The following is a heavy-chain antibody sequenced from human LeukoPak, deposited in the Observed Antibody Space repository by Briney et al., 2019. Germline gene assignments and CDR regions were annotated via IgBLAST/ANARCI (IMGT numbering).Heavy chain of an antibody. CDR3: AKDHDYGDYGYWYFDL. Sequence: GRSLRLSCAASGFTFSSYGMHWVRQAPGEGLEWVAVISYDGSNKYYADSVKGRFTISRDNSKNTLYLQMNSLRAEDTAVYYCAKDHDYGDYGYWYFDLWGRGTLVTVSS. V-gene: IGHV3-30*18. D-gene: IGHD4-17*01. J-gene: IGHJ2*01. CDR1: GFTFSSYG. CDR2: ISYDGSNK.